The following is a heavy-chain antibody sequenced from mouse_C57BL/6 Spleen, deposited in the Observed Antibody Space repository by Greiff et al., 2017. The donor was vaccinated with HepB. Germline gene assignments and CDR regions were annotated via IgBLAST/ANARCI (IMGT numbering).Heavy chain of an antibody. CDR2: ISGGGGNT. V-gene: IGHV5-9*01. CDR3: ARVWGTITTVVAIDY. J-gene: IGHJ2*01. CDR1: GFTFSSYT. Sequence: DVMLVESGGGLVKPGGSLKLSCAASGFTFSSYTMSWVRQTPEKRLEWVATISGGGGNTYYPDSVKGRFTISRDNAKNTLYLQMSSLRSEDTALYYCARVWGTITTVVAIDYWGQGTTLTVSS. D-gene: IGHD1-1*01.